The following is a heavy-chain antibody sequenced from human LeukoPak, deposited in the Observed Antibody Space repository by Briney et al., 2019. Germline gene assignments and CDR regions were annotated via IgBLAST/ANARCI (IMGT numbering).Heavy chain of an antibody. CDR3: AKDPGASFDS. CDR2: IYSGGGT. CDR1: GFTFSNAW. V-gene: IGHV3-53*01. D-gene: IGHD4/OR15-4a*01. J-gene: IGHJ4*02. Sequence: GGSLRLSCATSGFTFSNAWMSWVRQAPGKGLEWVSIIYSGGGTYYADSVKGRFTISRDKSKNTLYLQMNSLRAEDTAVYYCAKDPGASFDSWGQGTLVTVSS.